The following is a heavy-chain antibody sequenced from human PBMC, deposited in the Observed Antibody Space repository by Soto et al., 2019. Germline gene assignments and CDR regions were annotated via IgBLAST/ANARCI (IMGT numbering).Heavy chain of an antibody. D-gene: IGHD3-10*01. V-gene: IGHV3-49*03. CDR2: IRSKAYGGTT. CDR3: TSEYYYGSGSYYMEAFDI. J-gene: IGHJ3*02. CDR1: GFTFGDYA. Sequence: EVQLVESGGGLVQPGRSLRLSCTASGFTFGDYAMSWFRQAPGKGLEWAGFIRSKAYGGTTEYAASVKGRFTISRDDSKSIAYLQMNSLKTEDTAVYYCTSEYYYGSGSYYMEAFDIWGQGTMVTVSS.